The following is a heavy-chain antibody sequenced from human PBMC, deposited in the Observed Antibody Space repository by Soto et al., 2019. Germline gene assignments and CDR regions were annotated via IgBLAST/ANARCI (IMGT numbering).Heavy chain of an antibody. CDR3: ARLRRAARPSHYYYYMDV. CDR1: GGSISSYY. D-gene: IGHD6-6*01. CDR2: IYYSGST. V-gene: IGHV4-59*01. Sequence: PSETLSLTCTVSGGSISSYYWSWIRQPPGKGLEWIGYIYYSGSTNYNPSLKSRVTISVDTSKNQFSLKLSSVTAADTAVYYCARLRRAARPSHYYYYMDVWGKGTTVTVSS. J-gene: IGHJ6*03.